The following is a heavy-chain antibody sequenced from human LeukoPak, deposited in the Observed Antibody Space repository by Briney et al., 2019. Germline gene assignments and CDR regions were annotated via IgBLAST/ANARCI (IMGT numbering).Heavy chain of an antibody. CDR2: IKHSGST. D-gene: IGHD6-13*01. Sequence: SETLSLACAVYAGSFSGYYWCWIRQPPGKGLEWIGEIKHSGSTNYNPSLKSRVTISVDTSKNQFSLKLSSVTAADTAVYYCARRGFSSSWYPYYYYYMDVWGKGTTVTISS. J-gene: IGHJ6*03. CDR3: ARRGFSSSWYPYYYYYMDV. CDR1: AGSFSGYY. V-gene: IGHV4-34*01.